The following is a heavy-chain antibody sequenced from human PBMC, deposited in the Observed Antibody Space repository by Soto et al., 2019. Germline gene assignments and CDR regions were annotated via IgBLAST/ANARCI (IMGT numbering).Heavy chain of an antibody. Sequence: QLQLQESGPGLVKPSETLSLTCPVSGGSISGYYWSWLRQPPGKGLEWIAFIHYTGSSNSTPSLKSRVTISVDTSKNQFSLKLSSVTAADTAVYYCARHSNEYRKSLDSWGQGTLVTVSS. CDR3: ARHSNEYRKSLDS. CDR1: GGSISGYY. J-gene: IGHJ5*02. D-gene: IGHD5-18*01. V-gene: IGHV4-59*08. CDR2: IHYTGSS.